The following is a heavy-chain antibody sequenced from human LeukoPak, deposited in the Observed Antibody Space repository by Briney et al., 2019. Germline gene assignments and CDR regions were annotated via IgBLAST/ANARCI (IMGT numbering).Heavy chain of an antibody. CDR3: AYMDNYGDFVRVSYYYGMDV. CDR2: IIPIFGTA. CDR1: GGTFSSYA. Sequence: SVTVSCTASGGTFSSYAISWVRQAPGQGLEWMGGIIPIFGTANYAQKFQGRVTITADESTSTAYMELSSLRSEDTAVYYCAYMDNYGDFVRVSYYYGMDVWGQGTTVTVSS. V-gene: IGHV1-69*13. D-gene: IGHD4-17*01. J-gene: IGHJ6*02.